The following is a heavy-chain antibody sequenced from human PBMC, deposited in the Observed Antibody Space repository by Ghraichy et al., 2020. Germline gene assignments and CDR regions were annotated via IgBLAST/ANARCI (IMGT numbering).Heavy chain of an antibody. D-gene: IGHD2-15*01. CDR1: GGSISSSNW. J-gene: IGHJ6*02. CDR2: IYHSGST. CDR3: ARWASYCSGGSCYSQEPDYYGMDV. Sequence: SETLSLTCAVSGGSISSSNWWSWVRQPPGKGLEWIGEIYHSGSTNYNPSLKSRVTISVDKSKNQFSLKLSSVTAADTAVYYCARWASYCSGGSCYSQEPDYYGMDVWGQGTTVTVSS. V-gene: IGHV4-4*02.